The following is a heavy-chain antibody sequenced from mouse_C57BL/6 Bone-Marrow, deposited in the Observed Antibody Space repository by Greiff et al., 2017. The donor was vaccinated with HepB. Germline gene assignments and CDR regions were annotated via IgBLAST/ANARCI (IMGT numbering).Heavy chain of an antibody. J-gene: IGHJ2*01. CDR3: ARRSYYGSSSYYFDY. D-gene: IGHD1-1*01. V-gene: IGHV5-16*02. Sequence: EVQVVESEGGLVQPGSSMKLSCTASGFTFSDYYMAWVRQVPEKGLEWVANINYDGSSTYYLDSLKSRFIISRDNAKNILYLQMSSLKSEDTATYYCARRSYYGSSSYYFDYWGQGTTLTVSS. CDR1: GFTFSDYY. CDR2: INYDGSST.